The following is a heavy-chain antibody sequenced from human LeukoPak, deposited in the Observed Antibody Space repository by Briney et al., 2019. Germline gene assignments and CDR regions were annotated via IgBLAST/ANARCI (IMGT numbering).Heavy chain of an antibody. V-gene: IGHV3-23*01. CDR2: ISGSGGST. CDR3: AKAPDYYYYYMDV. CDR1: GFTFSSYA. J-gene: IGHJ6*03. Sequence: GGSLRLSCAASGFTFSSYAMSWVRQAPGKGLEWVSSISGSGGSTYYADSVKGRFTISRDNSKNTLYLQMNSLRAEDTAVYYCAKAPDYYYYYMDVWGKGTTVTVSS. D-gene: IGHD1-14*01.